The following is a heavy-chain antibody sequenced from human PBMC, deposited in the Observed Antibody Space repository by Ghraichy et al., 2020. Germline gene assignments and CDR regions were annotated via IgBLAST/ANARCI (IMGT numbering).Heavy chain of an antibody. CDR1: GFTFNGFA. CDR3: VKIMYTGSWYGFDY. J-gene: IGHJ4*02. D-gene: IGHD6-13*01. CDR2: ISSDGGNT. V-gene: IGHV3-64D*06. Sequence: GGSLRLSCSASGFTFNGFAMHWVRQAPGKGLEFVSAISSDGGNTYYADSVKGRFTISRDNSKSTLYLQMSSLRAEDTAVYYCVKIMYTGSWYGFDYWGQGTLVTVSS.